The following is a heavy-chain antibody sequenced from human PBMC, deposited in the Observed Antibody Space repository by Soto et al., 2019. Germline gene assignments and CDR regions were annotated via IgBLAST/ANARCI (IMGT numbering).Heavy chain of an antibody. CDR3: ARDRYSYYDFWSGSPPYYYFGMAV. D-gene: IGHD3-3*01. CDR2: IKQDGSEK. Sequence: GGSLRLSCAASGFTFSSYWMSWVRQAPGKGLEWVANIKQDGSEKYYVDSVKGRFTISRDNAKNSLYLQMNSLRAEDTAVYYCARDRYSYYDFWSGSPPYYYFGMAVWGQGTTVTVSS. V-gene: IGHV3-7*01. CDR1: GFTFSSYW. J-gene: IGHJ6*02.